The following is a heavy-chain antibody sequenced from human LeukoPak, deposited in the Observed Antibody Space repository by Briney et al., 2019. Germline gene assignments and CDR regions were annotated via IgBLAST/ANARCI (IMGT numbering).Heavy chain of an antibody. CDR2: INGSGGST. Sequence: GSLRLSCSAPGFIFSSYAMRWVRHAPGKGLEWVSAINGSGGSTYYADSVKGRFSISRDNSKNTLYLQMNSLRAEDTAVYYCAKHTGVVVAATPLFSAFDIWGQGTMVTVSS. V-gene: IGHV3-23*01. CDR1: GFIFSSYA. CDR3: AKHTGVVVAATPLFSAFDI. J-gene: IGHJ3*02. D-gene: IGHD2-15*01.